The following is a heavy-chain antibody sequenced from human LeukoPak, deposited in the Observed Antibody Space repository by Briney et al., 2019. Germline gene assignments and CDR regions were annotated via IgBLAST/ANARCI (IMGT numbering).Heavy chain of an antibody. CDR3: ARGGKFSGDY. J-gene: IGHJ4*02. V-gene: IGHV3-7*04. CDR1: GFTFSSYW. D-gene: IGHD4-23*01. CDR2: INQDGREK. Sequence: GGSLRLSCAASGFTFSSYWMSWVRQAPGKGLEWVANINQDGREKSYVDSVKGRFTISRDNAKNSLYLQMNSLRAEDTAVYFCARGGKFSGDYWGQGTLVTVSS.